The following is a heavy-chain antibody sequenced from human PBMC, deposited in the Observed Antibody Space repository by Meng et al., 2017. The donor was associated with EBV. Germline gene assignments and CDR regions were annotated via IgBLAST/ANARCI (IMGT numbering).Heavy chain of an antibody. V-gene: IGHV1-69*01. CDR3: ASESGRGFTPDY. J-gene: IGHJ4*02. CDR1: GGTFRSDA. CDR2: LIPMSGAP. D-gene: IGHD3-10*01. Sequence: QGKCEEAGAEGKKPGSSVKVACRTSGGTFRSDAVSWVRQAPGQGLEWMGGLIPMSGAPHYAQKFQDRVTIIADESTSTHSMELNNLRFEDTAMYYCASESGRGFTPDYWGQGTLVTVSS.